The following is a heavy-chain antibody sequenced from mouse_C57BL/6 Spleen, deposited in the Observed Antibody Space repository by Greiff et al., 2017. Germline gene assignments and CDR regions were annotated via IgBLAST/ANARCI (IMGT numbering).Heavy chain of an antibody. CDR3: ARPYYPYAMDY. CDR1: GYTFTSYW. V-gene: IGHV1-7*01. J-gene: IGHJ4*01. CDR2: LTPSSGYT. Sequence: VQLQQSGAELAKPGASVKLSCKASGYTFTSYWMHWVKQRPGQGLEWIGYLTPSSGYTKYNQKFKDKATLTADKSSSTAYMQLSSLTYEDSAFYYCARPYYPYAMDYWGQGTSVTVSS. D-gene: IGHD1-1*01.